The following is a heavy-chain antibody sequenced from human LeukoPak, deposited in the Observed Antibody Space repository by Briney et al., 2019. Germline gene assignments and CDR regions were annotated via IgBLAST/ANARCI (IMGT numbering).Heavy chain of an antibody. Sequence: ASVKVSCTASGYTFTSYGISWVRQAPGQGLEWMGWISAYNGNTNYAQKLQGRVTMTTDTSTSTAYMELRSLRSDDTAVYYCARDPTYYDILTGRTLGFDYWGQGTLVTVSS. V-gene: IGHV1-18*01. D-gene: IGHD3-9*01. CDR1: GYTFTSYG. CDR3: ARDPTYYDILTGRTLGFDY. J-gene: IGHJ4*02. CDR2: ISAYNGNT.